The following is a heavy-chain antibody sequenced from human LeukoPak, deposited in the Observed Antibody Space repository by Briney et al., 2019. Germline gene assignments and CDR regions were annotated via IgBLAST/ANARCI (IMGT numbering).Heavy chain of an antibody. CDR2: IYYSGST. CDR1: GGSFSGYY. D-gene: IGHD6-19*01. CDR3: ARDGFGGWYIQGWFDP. J-gene: IGHJ5*02. V-gene: IGHV4-34*01. Sequence: SETLSLTCAVYGGSFSGYYWSWIRQPPGKGLEWIGSIYYSGSTYYNPSLKSRVTISVDTSKNQFSLKLSSVTAADTAVYYCARDGFGGWYIQGWFDPWGQGTLVTVSS.